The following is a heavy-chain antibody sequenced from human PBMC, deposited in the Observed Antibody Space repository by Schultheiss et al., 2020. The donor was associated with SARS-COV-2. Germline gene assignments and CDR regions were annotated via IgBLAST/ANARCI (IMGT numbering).Heavy chain of an antibody. V-gene: IGHV3-9*01. CDR1: GFTFDDYG. J-gene: IGHJ4*02. Sequence: GGSLRLSCAASGFTFDDYGMHWVRQVPGKGLEWVAGISWNSRSIGYADSVKGRFTISRDNSQNTLYLQMNSLRADDTAVYYCAKDHLVAGLYFDYWGRGTQVTVSS. CDR2: ISWNSRSI. D-gene: IGHD6-19*01. CDR3: AKDHLVAGLYFDY.